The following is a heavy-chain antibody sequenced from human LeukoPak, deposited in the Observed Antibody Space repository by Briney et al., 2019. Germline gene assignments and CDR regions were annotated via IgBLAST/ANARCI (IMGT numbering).Heavy chain of an antibody. CDR3: ASGDWALTGHVDY. CDR2: MNPNSGNT. J-gene: IGHJ4*02. Sequence: ASVKVSCKASGYTFTSYDINWVRQATGQGLEWMGWMNPNSGNTSYAQKFQGRVTMTRNTSISTAYMELSSLRSEDTAVYYCASGDWALTGHVDYWGQGTLVTVSS. CDR1: GYTFTSYD. V-gene: IGHV1-8*01. D-gene: IGHD3-9*01.